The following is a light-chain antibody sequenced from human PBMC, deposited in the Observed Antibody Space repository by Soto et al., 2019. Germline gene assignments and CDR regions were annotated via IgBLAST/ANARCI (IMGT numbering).Light chain of an antibody. Sequence: QSALTQPRSVSGSPGQSVTISCTGTSSDVGGYNYVSWYQHHTGKAPKLMNYDVDKRPSGVPGRFSGSKSGNTASLTISGLQAEDEADYYCCSNAGSYPFVFGTGTKVTVL. CDR1: SSDVGGYNY. J-gene: IGLJ1*01. CDR3: CSNAGSYPFV. V-gene: IGLV2-11*01. CDR2: DVD.